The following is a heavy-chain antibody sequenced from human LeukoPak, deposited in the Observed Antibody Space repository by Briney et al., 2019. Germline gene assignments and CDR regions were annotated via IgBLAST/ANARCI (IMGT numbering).Heavy chain of an antibody. CDR2: IYPGDGDT. CDR3: SRQGNRSSFWPSLPSY. D-gene: IGHD3-10*01. Sequence: GESLNLSCQASGLTFTTYWISWVRQPPAKGLEWIGIIYPGDGDTRYSPSVQSQVTISVDKSDNTFYLQWRSVKASDTAVYYCSRQGNRSSFWPSLPSYWGQGTLVTVSS. CDR1: GLTFTTYW. J-gene: IGHJ4*02. V-gene: IGHV5-51*01.